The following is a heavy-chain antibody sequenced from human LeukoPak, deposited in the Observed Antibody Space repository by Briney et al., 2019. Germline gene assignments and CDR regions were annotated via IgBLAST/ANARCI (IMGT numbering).Heavy chain of an antibody. D-gene: IGHD1-26*01. V-gene: IGHV5-51*01. Sequence: GESLKISCKGSGYSFTSYWIGWVRQMPGKGLKWMGIIYPGDSDARYSPSFQGQVTISADKSISTAYLQWSSLKASDTAMYYCARRRDLYSGSYYPFDYWGQGTLVTVAS. CDR1: GYSFTSYW. CDR2: IYPGDSDA. J-gene: IGHJ4*02. CDR3: ARRRDLYSGSYYPFDY.